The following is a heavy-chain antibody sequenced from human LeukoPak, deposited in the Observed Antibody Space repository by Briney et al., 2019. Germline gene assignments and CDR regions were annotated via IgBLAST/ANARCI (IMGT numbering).Heavy chain of an antibody. J-gene: IGHJ3*02. V-gene: IGHV3-53*01. CDR3: ARSFISAATYDAFDI. CDR1: GFTFSSYS. Sequence: SGGSLRLSCAASGFTFSSYSMNWVRLAPGKGLEWVSLIYIGGSTYYADSVKGRFTISRDNSKNTLYLQMNSLRAGDTAVYYCARSFISAATYDAFDIWGQGTMVTVSS. CDR2: IYIGGST. D-gene: IGHD2-15*01.